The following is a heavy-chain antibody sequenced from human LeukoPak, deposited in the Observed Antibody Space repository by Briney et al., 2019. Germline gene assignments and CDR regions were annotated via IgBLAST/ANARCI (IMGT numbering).Heavy chain of an antibody. CDR2: ISSSSSYI. CDR1: GFTFSSYS. D-gene: IGHD1-26*01. CDR3: ARLPIEGVGATKDAFDI. J-gene: IGHJ3*02. V-gene: IGHV3-21*01. Sequence: NPGGSLRLSCAASGFTFSSYSMNWVRQAPGKGLEWVSSISSSSSYIYYADSVKGRFTISRDNAKNSLYLQMNSLRAEDTAVYYCARLPIEGVGATKDAFDIWGQGTMVTVSS.